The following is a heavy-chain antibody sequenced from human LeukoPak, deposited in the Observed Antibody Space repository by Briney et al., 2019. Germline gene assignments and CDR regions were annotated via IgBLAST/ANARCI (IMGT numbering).Heavy chain of an antibody. CDR2: MYNTGST. V-gene: IGHV4-4*07. CDR3: ARDNGGDYWYSAI. J-gene: IGHJ2*01. D-gene: IGHD2-21*01. Sequence: KPSETLSLTCTVSGASISTYYWSWIRQPAGKGLEWIGRMYNTGSTNYNPSLKSRVTMSVDTSKNQLSLRLSSVTAADTALYSCARDNGGDYWYSAIWGRGTLVTVSS. CDR1: GASISTYY.